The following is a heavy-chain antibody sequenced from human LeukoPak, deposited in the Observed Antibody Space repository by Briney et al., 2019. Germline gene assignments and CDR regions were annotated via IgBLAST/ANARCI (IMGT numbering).Heavy chain of an antibody. CDR3: ASGIVVVPAGAFDI. Sequence: SETLSLTCTVSGGSISSYYWSWIRQPAGKGLEWIGRIYTSGSTNYNPSLKSRVTMSVDTSKNQFSLKLSSVTAADTAVYYCASGIVVVPAGAFDIWGQGTMVTVSS. CDR2: IYTSGST. J-gene: IGHJ3*02. D-gene: IGHD2-2*01. V-gene: IGHV4-4*07. CDR1: GGSISSYY.